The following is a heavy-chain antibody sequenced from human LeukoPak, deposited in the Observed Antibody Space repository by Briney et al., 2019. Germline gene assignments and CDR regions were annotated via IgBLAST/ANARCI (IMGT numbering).Heavy chain of an antibody. CDR3: ARDAKIAVAGPLDY. D-gene: IGHD6-19*01. CDR1: GFTFSSYG. V-gene: IGHV3-30*02. Sequence: GGSLRLSCAASGFTFSSYGMHWVRQAPGKGLEWVAFIRYDGSNKYYADSVKGRFTISRDNSKNTLYLQMNSLRAEDTAVYYCARDAKIAVAGPLDYWGQGTLVTVSS. CDR2: IRYDGSNK. J-gene: IGHJ4*02.